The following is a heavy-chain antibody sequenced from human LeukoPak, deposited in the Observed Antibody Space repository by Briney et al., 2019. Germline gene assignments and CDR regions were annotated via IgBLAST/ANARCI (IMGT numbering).Heavy chain of an antibody. V-gene: IGHV3-23*01. CDR3: AKVTDGYNFFDY. CDR1: GFTFSSYA. CDR2: VSGSGGYT. Sequence: PGGSLRLSCAASGFTFSSYAMSWVRQAPGKGLEWVSTVSGSGGYTYYADSVKGRFTISRDNSKNTLYLQMSSLRAEDTAIYYCAKVTDGYNFFDYWGQGTLVTLSS. J-gene: IGHJ4*02. D-gene: IGHD5-24*01.